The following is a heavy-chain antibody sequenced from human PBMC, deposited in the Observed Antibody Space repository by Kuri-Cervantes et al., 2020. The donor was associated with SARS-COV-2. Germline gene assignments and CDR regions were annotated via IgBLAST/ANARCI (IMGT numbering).Heavy chain of an antibody. CDR2: INVNNRAT. CDR1: EYSFTSYY. V-gene: IGHV1-2*02. D-gene: IGHD2-2*01. Sequence: ASVKVSCKASEYSFTSYYINWVRQAPGQGLEWMGWINVNNRATSYAQKFQGRVTMTRDTSVLTAYMELSSLRSDDTAVFYCARSPSAITNSYNYYYYMDVWGKGTAVTVSS. J-gene: IGHJ6*03. CDR3: ARSPSAITNSYNYYYYMDV.